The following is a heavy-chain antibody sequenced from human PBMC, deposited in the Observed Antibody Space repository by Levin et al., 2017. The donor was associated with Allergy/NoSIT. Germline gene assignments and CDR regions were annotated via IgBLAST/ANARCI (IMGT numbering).Heavy chain of an antibody. D-gene: IGHD6-13*01. CDR1: GGSFSGYY. Sequence: SETLSLTCAVYGGSFSGYYWSWIRQPPGKGLEWIGEINHSGSTNYNPSLKSRVTISVDTSKNQFSLKLSSVTAADTAVYYCAFSPSIAAAGSNWFDPWGQGTLVTVSS. CDR3: AFSPSIAAAGSNWFDP. J-gene: IGHJ5*02. V-gene: IGHV4-34*01. CDR2: INHSGST.